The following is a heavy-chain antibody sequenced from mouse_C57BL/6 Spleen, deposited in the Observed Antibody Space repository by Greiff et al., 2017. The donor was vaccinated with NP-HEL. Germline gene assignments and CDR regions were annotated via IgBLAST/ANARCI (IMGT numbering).Heavy chain of an antibody. V-gene: IGHV14-2*01. CDR1: GFNIKDYY. D-gene: IGHD4-1*02. CDR2: IDPEDGET. CDR3: ACRRNWDLAY. Sequence: EVQLQQSGAELVKPGASVKLSCTASGFNIKDYYMHWVKQRPEQGLEWIGRIDPEDGETKYAQKFQGKATITADTSSNTAYLQLSSLTSEDTAVYDCACRRNWDLAYWGQGTLVTVSA. J-gene: IGHJ3*01.